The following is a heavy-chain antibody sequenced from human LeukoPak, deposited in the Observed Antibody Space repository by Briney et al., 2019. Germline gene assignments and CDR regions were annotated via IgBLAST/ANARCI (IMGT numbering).Heavy chain of an antibody. CDR1: GGSFSGYY. CDR3: ARSPTYDFWSGYFDY. D-gene: IGHD3-3*01. J-gene: IGHJ4*02. CDR2: VYYSGST. Sequence: SETLSLTCAVYGGSFSGYYWSWIRQPPGKGLEWIGYVYYSGSTNYNPSLKSRVTISVDTSKNQFSLKLSSVTAADTAVYYCARSPTYDFWSGYFDYWGQGTLVTVSS. V-gene: IGHV4-59*01.